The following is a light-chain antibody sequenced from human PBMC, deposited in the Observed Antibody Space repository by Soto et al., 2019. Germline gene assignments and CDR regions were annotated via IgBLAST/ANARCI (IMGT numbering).Light chain of an antibody. Sequence: DIQITQSPSTLSASVGDSVTITCRASQSISSWLAWYQQTPGKAPKLLIYDASSLESGVPSRFSGSGSGTDFTLTISRMEPEDFEVYCCQQYGSSPRTFGQGTKVDIK. CDR1: QSISSW. CDR3: QQYGSSPRT. V-gene: IGKV1-5*01. CDR2: DAS. J-gene: IGKJ1*01.